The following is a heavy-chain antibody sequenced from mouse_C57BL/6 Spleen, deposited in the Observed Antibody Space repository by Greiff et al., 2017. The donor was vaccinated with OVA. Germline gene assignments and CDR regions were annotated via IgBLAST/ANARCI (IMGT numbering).Heavy chain of an antibody. Sequence: VQLQQSDAELVKPGASVKISCKVSGYTFTDPSIHWMKQRPEQGLEWIGYIYPRAGSTKYNEKFKGKATLTADKTSSTAYMQLNSRTSKDSAGYFCAREYNGSSYGFDYWGQGTTLTVSS. CDR3: AREYNGSSYGFDY. J-gene: IGHJ2*01. CDR1: GYTFTDPS. D-gene: IGHD1-1*01. CDR2: IYPRAGST. V-gene: IGHV1-78*01.